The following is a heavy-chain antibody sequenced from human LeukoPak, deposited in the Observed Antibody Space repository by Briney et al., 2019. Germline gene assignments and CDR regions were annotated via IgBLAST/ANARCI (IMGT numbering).Heavy chain of an antibody. J-gene: IGHJ4*02. D-gene: IGHD2-8*01. CDR3: ARDGVLMVYAILDY. V-gene: IGHV3-7*01. CDR1: GFTFSSYW. CDR2: IKQDGSEK. Sequence: GGTLRLSCAASGFTFSSYWVSWVRQAPGKGLEWVANIKQDGSEKYYVDSVKGRFTISRDNAKNSLYLQMNSLRAEDTAVYYCARDGVLMVYAILDYWGQGTLVTVSS.